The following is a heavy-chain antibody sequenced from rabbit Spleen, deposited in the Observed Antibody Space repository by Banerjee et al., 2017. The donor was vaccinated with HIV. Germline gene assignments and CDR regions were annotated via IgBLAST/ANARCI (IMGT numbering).Heavy chain of an antibody. J-gene: IGHJ4*01. CDR3: VRFPGFSDL. D-gene: IGHD3-1*01. V-gene: IGHV1S45*01. Sequence: QEQLEESGGDLVKPEGSLTLTCTASGFSFSNDWICWVRQAPGKGLEWIACIYAGGSGSTFYASWAKGRFTITETSSTTVTLQMTSLTAADTATYFCVRFPGFSDLWGPGTLVTVS. CDR1: GFSFSNDW. CDR2: IYAGGSGST.